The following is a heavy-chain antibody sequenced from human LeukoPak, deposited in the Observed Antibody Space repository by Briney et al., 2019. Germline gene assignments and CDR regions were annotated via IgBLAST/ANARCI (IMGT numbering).Heavy chain of an antibody. D-gene: IGHD3-10*01. CDR2: IYSGGST. CDR1: GFTVSSNY. CDR3: ARLNYYQRTRYFDL. V-gene: IGHV3-53*01. J-gene: IGHJ2*01. Sequence: GGSLRLSCAASGFTVSSNYMSWVRQAPGKGLEWVSVIYSGGSTYYADAVKGRFTISRDTSKNTLYLQMNSLRAEDTAVYYCARLNYYQRTRYFDLWGRGTLVTVSS.